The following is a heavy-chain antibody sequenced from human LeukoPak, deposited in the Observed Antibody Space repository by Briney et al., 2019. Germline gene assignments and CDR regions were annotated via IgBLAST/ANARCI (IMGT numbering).Heavy chain of an antibody. CDR1: GFTFSNYG. CDR2: IDTSGSYI. Sequence: GGSLRLSCTASGFTFSNYGLNWVRPAPGKGLEWVSFIDTSGSYIYYGDSVKGRVTISRDNAKNSLYLQMNGLRAEDTAVYYCARGRSITLLRGVAMSDGFDVWGQGAMVTVSS. J-gene: IGHJ3*01. D-gene: IGHD3-10*01. V-gene: IGHV3-21*01. CDR3: ARGRSITLLRGVAMSDGFDV.